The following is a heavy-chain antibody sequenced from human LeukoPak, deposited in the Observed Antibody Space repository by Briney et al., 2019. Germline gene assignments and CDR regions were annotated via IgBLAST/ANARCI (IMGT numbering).Heavy chain of an antibody. V-gene: IGHV3-11*01. CDR2: ISSSGGDT. Sequence: GGSLRLSCAASGFTFSDYYMTWIRQAPGKGLEWVSYISSSGGDTYYADSVKGRFTISRDNAKNSLYLQMNSLRAEDTAVYYCARAYLYCSGGSCYWDYWGQGTLVTVSS. CDR3: ARAYLYCSGGSCYWDY. D-gene: IGHD2-15*01. J-gene: IGHJ4*02. CDR1: GFTFSDYY.